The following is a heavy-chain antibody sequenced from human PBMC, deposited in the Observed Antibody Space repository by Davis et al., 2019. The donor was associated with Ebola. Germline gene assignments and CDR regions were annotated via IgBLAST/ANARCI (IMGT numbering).Heavy chain of an antibody. J-gene: IGHJ6*02. CDR1: GFTFNSYA. V-gene: IGHV3-23*01. D-gene: IGHD2-15*01. Sequence: GESLKISCAASGFTFNSYAMNWVRRAPGKGLEWVSGIGGSADSAHYADSVKGRFTISRDNSRNTVYLQMDSLRAEDTAVYYCARERVTCGGGSCYYSGLDVWGQGTTVTVSS. CDR2: IGGSADSA. CDR3: ARERVTCGGGSCYYSGLDV.